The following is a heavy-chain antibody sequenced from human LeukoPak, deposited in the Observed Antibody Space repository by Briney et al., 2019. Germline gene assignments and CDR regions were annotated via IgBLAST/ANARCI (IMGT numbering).Heavy chain of an antibody. D-gene: IGHD6-13*01. Sequence: TSETLSLTCTVSGGSISSYYWGWIRQPPGKGLEWIGSIYYSGSTYYNPSLKSRVTISVDTSKNQFSLKLSSVTAADTAVYYCARGVYIAAAQYGYWGQGTLVTVSS. CDR3: ARGVYIAAAQYGY. CDR1: GGSISSYY. CDR2: IYYSGST. V-gene: IGHV4-39*07. J-gene: IGHJ4*02.